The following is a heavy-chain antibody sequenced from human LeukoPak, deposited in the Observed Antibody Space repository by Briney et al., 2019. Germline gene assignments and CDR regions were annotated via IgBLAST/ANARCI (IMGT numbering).Heavy chain of an antibody. J-gene: IGHJ5*02. V-gene: IGHV3-30*04. D-gene: IGHD3-16*01. CDR2: ISYDASGQ. Sequence: PGRSLRLSCAASGFSFSSYAMHWVRQAPGKGLEWVTVISYDASGQNYADSVKGRFTISRDNSKSTLDLQMNSLRPEDTAVYYYAREGGPHRFDPWGQGTLVTVSS. CDR3: AREGGPHRFDP. CDR1: GFSFSSYA.